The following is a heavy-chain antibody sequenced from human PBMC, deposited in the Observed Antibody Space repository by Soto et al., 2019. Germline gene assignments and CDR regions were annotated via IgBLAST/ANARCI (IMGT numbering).Heavy chain of an antibody. D-gene: IGHD6-19*01. CDR3: AAEGTRVAVAGTSYNWIDP. V-gene: IGHV1-58*02. CDR2: IVVGSGNT. Sequence: GASVKVSCKASGFTFTSSGMQWVRQARGQRLEWIGWIVVGSGNTNYAQKFQERVTITRDMSTSTAYMELSSLRSEDTAVYYCAAEGTRVAVAGTSYNWIDPWG. CDR1: GFTFTSSG. J-gene: IGHJ5*02.